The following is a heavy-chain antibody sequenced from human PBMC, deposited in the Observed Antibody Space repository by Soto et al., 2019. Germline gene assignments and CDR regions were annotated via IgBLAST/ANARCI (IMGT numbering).Heavy chain of an antibody. CDR2: ISGSGSST. V-gene: IGHV3-23*01. CDR1: GFTFSNYA. Sequence: GGSLRLSCAASGFTFSNYAMSWVRQAPGKGLEWVSGISGSGSSTFYADSLKGWFSISRDNSRNTLYLQMNSLGAEDTALYYCAKDRPGFSGYEYFDFWGKGTLVTVSS. CDR3: AKDRPGFSGYEYFDF. J-gene: IGHJ4*02. D-gene: IGHD5-12*01.